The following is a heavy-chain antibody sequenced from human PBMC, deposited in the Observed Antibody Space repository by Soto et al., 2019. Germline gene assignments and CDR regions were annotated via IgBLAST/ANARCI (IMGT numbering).Heavy chain of an antibody. V-gene: IGHV3-33*01. J-gene: IGHJ4*02. CDR2: IWYDGSNE. CDR3: ARADYGDYGIDY. Sequence: GGSLRLSCAASGFTFSSYGMHWVRQAPGKGLEWVAVIWYDGSNEYYADSVKGRFTISRDNSKNTLYLQMNSLRAEDTAVYYCARADYGDYGIDYWGQGTLVTVSS. D-gene: IGHD4-17*01. CDR1: GFTFSSYG.